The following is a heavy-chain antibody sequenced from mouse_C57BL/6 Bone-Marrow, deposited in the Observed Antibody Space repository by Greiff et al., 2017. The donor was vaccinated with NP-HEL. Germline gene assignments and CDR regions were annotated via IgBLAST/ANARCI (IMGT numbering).Heavy chain of an antibody. V-gene: IGHV5-6*01. Sequence: EVQVVESGGDLVKPGGSLKLSCAASGFTFSSYGMSWVRQTPDKRLEWVATISSGGSYTYYPDSVKGRFTISRDNAKNTLYLQMSSLKSEDTAMYYCARHGGYYSFAYWGQGTLVTVSA. J-gene: IGHJ3*01. CDR2: ISSGGSYT. CDR1: GFTFSSYG. D-gene: IGHD2-3*01. CDR3: ARHGGYYSFAY.